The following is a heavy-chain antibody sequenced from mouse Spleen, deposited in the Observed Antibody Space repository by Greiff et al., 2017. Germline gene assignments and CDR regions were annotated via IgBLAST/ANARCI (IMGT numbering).Heavy chain of an antibody. V-gene: IGHV2-2*01. CDR3: ARRGTVVARYAMDY. D-gene: IGHD1-1*01. J-gene: IGHJ4*01. CDR1: GFSLTSYG. CDR2: IWSGGST. Sequence: QVQLKESGPGLVQPSQSLSITCTVSGFSLTSYGVHWVRQSPGKGLEWLGVIWSGGSTDYNAAFISRLSISKDNSKSQVFFKMNSLQADDTAIYYCARRGTVVARYAMDYWGQGTSVTVSS.